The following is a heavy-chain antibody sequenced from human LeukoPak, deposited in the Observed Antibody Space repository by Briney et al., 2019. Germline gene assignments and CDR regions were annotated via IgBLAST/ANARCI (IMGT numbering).Heavy chain of an antibody. CDR3: AKEIHGSGNY. Sequence: PSETLSLTCTVSGGSISSSSYYWGWIRQPPGKGLEWIGEIYHSGSTNYNPSLKSRVTISVDKSKNQFSLKLSSLTAADTAIYYCAKEIHGSGNYWGQGTLVTVSS. J-gene: IGHJ4*02. CDR2: IYHSGST. CDR1: GGSISSSSYY. V-gene: IGHV4-39*07. D-gene: IGHD3-10*01.